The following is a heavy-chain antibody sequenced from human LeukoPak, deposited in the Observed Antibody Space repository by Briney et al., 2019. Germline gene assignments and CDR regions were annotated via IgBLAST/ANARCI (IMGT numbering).Heavy chain of an antibody. CDR1: GGSISGYY. CDR2: XXXSGST. J-gene: IGHJ6*03. D-gene: IGHD6-19*01. CDR3: ARDGVPVARKAYYYYSMDV. Sequence: SETLSLTCTLSGGSISGYYXSXIRLSAGKXLXXXXXXXXSGSTNCNPSLKSRVSLSVDTSKNQFSLKLTSVTAADTAIYYCARDGVPVARKAYYYYSMDVWGKGATVTVSS. V-gene: IGHV4-59*12.